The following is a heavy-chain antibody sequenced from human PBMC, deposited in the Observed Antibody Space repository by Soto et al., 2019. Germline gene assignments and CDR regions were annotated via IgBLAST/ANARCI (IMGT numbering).Heavy chain of an antibody. D-gene: IGHD5-18*01. J-gene: IGHJ4*02. CDR1: GGSISSAAYY. Sequence: QVRLQESGPGLVKPSQTLSLTCTVSGGSISSAAYYWSWIRQHPGKGLEWIGYVSHSGSTYYNPSLKSRVIISVDSSKNQFSLSLTSVTAADTAVYYCAREYTYGSYSFDCWGQGALVTVSS. V-gene: IGHV4-31*03. CDR3: AREYTYGSYSFDC. CDR2: VSHSGST.